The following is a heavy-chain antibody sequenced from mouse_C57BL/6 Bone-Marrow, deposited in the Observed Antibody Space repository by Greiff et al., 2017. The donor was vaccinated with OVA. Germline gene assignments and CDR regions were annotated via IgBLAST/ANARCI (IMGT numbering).Heavy chain of an antibody. J-gene: IGHJ1*03. V-gene: IGHV1-81*01. Sequence: VQLVESGAELARPGASVKLSCKASGYTFTSYGISWVKQRTGQGLEWIGEIYPRSGNTYYNEKFKGKATLTADKSSSTAYMELRSLTSEDSAVYFCARSSAAQATFWYFDVWGTGTTVTVSS. CDR3: ARSSAAQATFWYFDV. CDR2: IYPRSGNT. D-gene: IGHD3-2*02. CDR1: GYTFTSYG.